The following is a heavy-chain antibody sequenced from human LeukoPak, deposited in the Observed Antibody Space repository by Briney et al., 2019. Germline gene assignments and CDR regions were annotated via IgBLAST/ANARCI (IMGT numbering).Heavy chain of an antibody. V-gene: IGHV4-34*01. CDR3: ARASSVVAAKVHWFDP. CDR2: INHSGST. J-gene: IGHJ5*02. Sequence: NASETLSLTCAVYGGSFSGYYWSWIRQPPGKGLEWIGEINHSGSTYYNPSLKSRVTISVDTSKNQFSLKLSSVAAADTAVYYCARASSVVAAKVHWFDPWGQGTLVTVSS. D-gene: IGHD2-15*01. CDR1: GGSFSGYY.